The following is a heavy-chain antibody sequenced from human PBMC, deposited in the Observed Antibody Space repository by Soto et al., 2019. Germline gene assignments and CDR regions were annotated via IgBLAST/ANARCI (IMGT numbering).Heavy chain of an antibody. V-gene: IGHV4-34*01. CDR3: ARRGSSTPLDY. D-gene: IGHD3-16*01. CDR2: INHSGST. Sequence: PSETLSLTCAVYGGSFSGYYWSWIRQPPGKGLEWIGEINHSGSTNYNPSLKSQDNISVDTSKNQFSLKLSSVTAADTAVYYCARRGSSTPLDYWGQGTLVTVS. J-gene: IGHJ4*02. CDR1: GGSFSGYY.